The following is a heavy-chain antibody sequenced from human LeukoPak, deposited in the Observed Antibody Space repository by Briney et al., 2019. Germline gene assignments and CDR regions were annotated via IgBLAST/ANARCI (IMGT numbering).Heavy chain of an antibody. CDR2: IYTSGST. J-gene: IGHJ4*02. CDR1: GGSISSYY. CDR3: ARASYSGYDYRSFYFDY. V-gene: IGHV4-4*07. D-gene: IGHD5-12*01. Sequence: SETLSLTCTVSGGSISSYYWSWIRQPAGKGLEWIGRIYTSGSTNYNPSLKSRVTMSVDTPKNQFSLKLSSVTAADTAVYYCARASYSGYDYRSFYFDYWGQGTLVTVSS.